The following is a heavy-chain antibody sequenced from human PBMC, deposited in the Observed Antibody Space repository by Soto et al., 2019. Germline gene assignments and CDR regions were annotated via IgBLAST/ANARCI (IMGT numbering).Heavy chain of an antibody. CDR1: GVTFRSYS. Sequence: EVQLVESVGGLVKPGGALRLSCAASGVTFRSYSRNWVRQAPGKGLEWVSSISSSSSYIYYADSLKGRFTISRDNAKNALYLQMNSLRAEDTALYYCASALYQLLPYYFDYWGQGTLVTVSS. D-gene: IGHD2-2*01. J-gene: IGHJ4*02. CDR3: ASALYQLLPYYFDY. V-gene: IGHV3-21*01. CDR2: ISSSSSYI.